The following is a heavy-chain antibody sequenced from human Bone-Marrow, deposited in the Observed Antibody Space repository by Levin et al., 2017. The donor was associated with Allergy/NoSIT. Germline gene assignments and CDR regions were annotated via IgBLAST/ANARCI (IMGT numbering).Heavy chain of an antibody. CDR3: ARSNVLRFLEWYGTLDY. CDR2: ISSSSSTI. D-gene: IGHD3-3*01. J-gene: IGHJ4*02. Sequence: LSLTCAASGFTFSSYSMNWVRQAPGKGLEWVSYISSSSSTIYYADSVKGRFTISRDNAKNSLYLQMNSLRDEDTAVYYCARSNVLRFLEWYGTLDYWGQGTLVTVSS. CDR1: GFTFSSYS. V-gene: IGHV3-48*02.